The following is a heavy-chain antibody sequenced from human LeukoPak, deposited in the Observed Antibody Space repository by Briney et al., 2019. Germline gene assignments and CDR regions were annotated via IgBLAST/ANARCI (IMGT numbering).Heavy chain of an antibody. CDR3: ARDNGVGAFDY. J-gene: IGHJ4*02. V-gene: IGHV3-30-3*01. CDR1: GFTFSSYA. Sequence: GGSLRLSCAASGFTFSSYAMHWVRQAPGKGLEWVAVISYDGSNKYYADSVKGRFTISRDNSKNTLYLQMNSLRAEDTAVYYCARDNGVGAFDYWGQGTLVTVSS. CDR2: ISYDGSNK. D-gene: IGHD1-26*01.